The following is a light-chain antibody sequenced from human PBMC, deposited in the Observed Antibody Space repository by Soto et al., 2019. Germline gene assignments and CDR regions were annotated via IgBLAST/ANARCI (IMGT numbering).Light chain of an antibody. J-gene: IGKJ2*01. V-gene: IGKV3-20*01. CDR1: QSVTSSY. CDR3: QQYGSSRNT. CDR2: SAS. Sequence: ENVLTQSPGTLSLPPGERATLSCRASQSVTSSYLAWYQQKPGQAPRLLIYSASSRATGVPDRFSGSGSATDFTLTISRVEPEDFAVYYCQQYGSSRNTFGQGTKVDIK.